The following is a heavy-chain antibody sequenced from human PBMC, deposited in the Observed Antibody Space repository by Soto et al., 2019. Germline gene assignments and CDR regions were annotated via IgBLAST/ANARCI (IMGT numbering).Heavy chain of an antibody. CDR3: AHRVLRTVFGLVTTTAIYFDF. CDR2: IYWDDDK. D-gene: IGHD3-3*01. Sequence: QITLNESGPTQVKPRQTLTLTCTFSGFSLTTSGVGVGWIRQSPGKAPEWLALIYWDDDKRYSPSLKSRLTITKDTSKTQVVLTMADLDPADTVTYYCAHRVLRTVFGLVTTTAIYFDFWGQGTPVAVSS. CDR1: GFSLTTSGVG. V-gene: IGHV2-5*02. J-gene: IGHJ4*02.